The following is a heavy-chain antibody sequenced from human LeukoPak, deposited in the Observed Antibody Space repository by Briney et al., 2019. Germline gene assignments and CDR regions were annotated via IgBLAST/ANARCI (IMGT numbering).Heavy chain of an antibody. J-gene: IGHJ4*02. CDR3: ARWGSSSSCLDS. V-gene: IGHV3-72*01. Sequence: SGGSLRLSCATSGFTFSDHYMDWVRQAPGKGLEWVGRIRNKANSYTTEYAASVKGRFTTSRDDSKNSLYLQMSSLKTEDTAVYYCARWGSSSSCLDSWGQGTLVTVSS. CDR2: IRNKANSYTT. D-gene: IGHD6-6*01. CDR1: GFTFSDHY.